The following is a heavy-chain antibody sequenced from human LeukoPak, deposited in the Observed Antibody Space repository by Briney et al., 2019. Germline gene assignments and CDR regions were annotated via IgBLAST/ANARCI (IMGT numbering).Heavy chain of an antibody. CDR2: TYFRSKWYN. V-gene: IGHV6-1*01. CDR1: GDSVSSNSAA. Sequence: SQTLSLTCAISGDSVSSNSAAWNWIRQSPSRGLEWLGRTYFRSKWYNDYAESVKSRITINPDTSKNQIPLQLNSVTPEDTAVYYCARNAADGEWRVDYWGQGTLVTVSS. D-gene: IGHD7-27*01. J-gene: IGHJ4*02. CDR3: ARNAADGEWRVDY.